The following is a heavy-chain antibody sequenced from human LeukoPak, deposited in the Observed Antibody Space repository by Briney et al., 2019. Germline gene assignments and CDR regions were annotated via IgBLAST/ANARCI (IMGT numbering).Heavy chain of an antibody. CDR2: IKPSGTDT. Sequence: GASVKVSCKTSGYSFTSYNLHWVRQAPGQRLEWMGIIKPSGTDTKYAQKFQGRVFVTTDTSTSTVYMELSSLKSEDTAVYYCARVRDGYNDAYDIWGQGTMVIVSS. CDR1: GYSFTSYN. D-gene: IGHD5-24*01. CDR3: ARVRDGYNDAYDI. J-gene: IGHJ3*02. V-gene: IGHV1-46*01.